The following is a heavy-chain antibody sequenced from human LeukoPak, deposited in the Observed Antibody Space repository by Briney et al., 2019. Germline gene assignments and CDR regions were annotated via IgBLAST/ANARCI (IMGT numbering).Heavy chain of an antibody. D-gene: IGHD2-15*01. Sequence: GGSLRLSCAASGFTFSCYAMSWVRQAPGKGLEWVSAISGSGGSTYYADSVKGRFTISRDNSKNTLYLQMNSLRAEDTAIYYCTKEYCSGGSCFYYYYMDVWGKGTTVTVPS. CDR2: ISGSGGST. CDR3: TKEYCSGGSCFYYYYMDV. CDR1: GFTFSCYA. J-gene: IGHJ6*03. V-gene: IGHV3-23*01.